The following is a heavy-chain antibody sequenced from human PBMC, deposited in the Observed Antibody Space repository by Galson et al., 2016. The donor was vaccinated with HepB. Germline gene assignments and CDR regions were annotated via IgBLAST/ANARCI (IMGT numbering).Heavy chain of an antibody. J-gene: IGHJ4*02. V-gene: IGHV1-46*01. D-gene: IGHD5-24*01. CDR2: INPIGGST. Sequence: SVKVSCKASGYTFMYYSMVWLRQAPGEGLEWMGRINPIGGSTTYARKFQDRVTMTSDSSTSTFYLELSSLTSEDTGVYYWVRGAGWLHDLDCWGQGTLVTVSS. CDR1: GYTFMYYS. CDR3: VRGAGWLHDLDC.